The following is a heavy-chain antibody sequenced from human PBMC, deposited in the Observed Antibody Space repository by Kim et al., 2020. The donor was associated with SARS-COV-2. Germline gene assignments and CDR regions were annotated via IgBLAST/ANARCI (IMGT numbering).Heavy chain of an antibody. Sequence: GGSLRLSCAASGFTFSSYAMSWVRQAPGKGLEWVSAISGSGGSTYYADSVKGRFTISRDNSKNTLYLQMNSLRAEDTAVYYCAKDLGVTTFYYYYYGMDVWGQGTTVTVSS. J-gene: IGHJ6*02. CDR2: ISGSGGST. D-gene: IGHD4-4*01. CDR1: GFTFSSYA. CDR3: AKDLGVTTFYYYYYGMDV. V-gene: IGHV3-23*01.